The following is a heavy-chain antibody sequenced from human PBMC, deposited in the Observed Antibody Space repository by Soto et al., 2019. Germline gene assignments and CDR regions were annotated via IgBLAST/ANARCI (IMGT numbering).Heavy chain of an antibody. D-gene: IGHD2-15*01. V-gene: IGHV3-74*01. Sequence: EVQLVESGGGLVQPGGSLRLSCAASEFTFSRYWMHWVRRVPGKGLVWVSAIKRDGSSISYEDSVMGRFTVSRDNAKNTVYLQMNSLRAEDTALYYCVAGYCGCGDCYSPFAFDIWGQGTMVTVSS. J-gene: IGHJ3*02. CDR3: VAGYCGCGDCYSPFAFDI. CDR1: EFTFSRYW. CDR2: IKRDGSSI.